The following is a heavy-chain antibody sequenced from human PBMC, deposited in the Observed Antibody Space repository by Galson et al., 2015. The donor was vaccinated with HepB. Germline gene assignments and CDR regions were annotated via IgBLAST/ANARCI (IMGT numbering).Heavy chain of an antibody. V-gene: IGHV3-7*01. J-gene: IGHJ4*02. Sequence: SLRLSCAASGFTLSNYWMSWVRQTPGKGLEWVANIKEDGNEKYCVDSVKGRFTISRDNAKNSLYLQMDSLRAEDTAVYYCARDWSGNEVVYDYWGQGTLVSVSS. D-gene: IGHD1-1*01. CDR2: IKEDGNEK. CDR1: GFTLSNYW. CDR3: ARDWSGNEVVYDY.